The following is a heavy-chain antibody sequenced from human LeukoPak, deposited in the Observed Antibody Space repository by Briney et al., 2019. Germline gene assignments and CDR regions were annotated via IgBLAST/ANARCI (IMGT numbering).Heavy chain of an antibody. V-gene: IGHV4-59*01. J-gene: IGHJ5*02. CDR2: IYYSGST. CDR1: GGSISSYY. D-gene: IGHD3-16*02. CDR3: VAWELSYWFDP. Sequence: SETLSLTCTVSGGSISSYYWSWIRQPPGKGLEWIGDIYYSGSTNYNPSLKSGVTISVDTSKTHFSLKLLSVTAAATSVYYCVAWELSYWFDPWCQGTPVTVSS.